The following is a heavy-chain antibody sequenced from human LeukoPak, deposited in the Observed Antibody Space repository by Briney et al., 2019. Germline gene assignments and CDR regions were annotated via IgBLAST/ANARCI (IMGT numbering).Heavy chain of an antibody. V-gene: IGHV3-30*18. CDR2: ISNDGSIT. CDR1: GFIFSSYG. D-gene: IGHD4-11*01. J-gene: IGHJ4*02. Sequence: GGSLRLSCAASGFIFSSYGMHWVRQAPGKGLEWVAVISNDGSITKYGDSVKGRFTISRDNSKNTLYVQMNSLRTDDTAVYYCAKSKSPYPMDYIFDFWGQGTLVTVSS. CDR3: AKSKSPYPMDYIFDF.